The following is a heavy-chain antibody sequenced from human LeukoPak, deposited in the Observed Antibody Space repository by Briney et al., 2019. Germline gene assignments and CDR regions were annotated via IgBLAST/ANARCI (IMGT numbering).Heavy chain of an antibody. CDR2: INPKSGDT. D-gene: IGHD4-11*01. CDR3: AKDPSKYLYYYYGMDV. Sequence: ASVKVSCRASGYTFTAYNIHWVRRAPGQGLEWMGWINPKSGDTNYVQRFQGRVTMTRDTSTSTVYMELSSLRSEDTAVYYCAKDPSKYLYYYYGMDVWGQGTTVTVSS. J-gene: IGHJ6*02. V-gene: IGHV1-2*02. CDR1: GYTFTAYN.